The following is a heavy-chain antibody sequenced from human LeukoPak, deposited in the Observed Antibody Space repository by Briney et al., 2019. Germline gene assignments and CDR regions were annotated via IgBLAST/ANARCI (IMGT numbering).Heavy chain of an antibody. CDR1: GFTFSNFW. Sequence: GGSLRLSCAGSGFTFSNFWMSWVRQAPGKGLEWVANIEQDGSENYYVDSLKGRFTISRDNGKNSLYLQMSSLRAEDTSVYYCTRSGYCSGGSCYSDFDHWGQGTLVTVSS. D-gene: IGHD2-15*01. J-gene: IGHJ4*02. CDR2: IEQDGSEN. CDR3: TRSGYCSGGSCYSDFDH. V-gene: IGHV3-7*01.